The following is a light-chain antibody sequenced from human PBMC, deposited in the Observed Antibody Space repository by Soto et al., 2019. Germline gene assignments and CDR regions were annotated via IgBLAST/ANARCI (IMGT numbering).Light chain of an antibody. CDR3: QQYNSYLT. CDR2: DVS. CDR1: QSISRW. V-gene: IGKV1-5*01. J-gene: IGKJ1*01. Sequence: DIQLPQSPSILSASVGDRVTITCRASQSISRWLAWYQQKPGKAPKLLIHDVSSLEGGVSSRFSGSGSGTEFTLTISSLQPDDFATYNSQQYNSYLTFGQGTKGDIK.